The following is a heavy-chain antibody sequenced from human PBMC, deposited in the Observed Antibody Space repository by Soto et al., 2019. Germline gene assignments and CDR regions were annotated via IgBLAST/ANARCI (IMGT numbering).Heavy chain of an antibody. CDR1: GGSISSYY. D-gene: IGHD3-9*01. J-gene: IGHJ6*03. CDR3: AGLLRYFDWSLSDPYYYSYMDV. V-gene: IGHV4-59*08. CDR2: TYYSGST. Sequence: SETLSLTCTVSGGSISSYYWSWIRQPPGKGLEWIGYTYYSGSTNYNPSLKSRVTISVDTSKNQFSLKLSSVTAADTAVYYCAGLLRYFDWSLSDPYYYSYMDVWGKGTTVTVSS.